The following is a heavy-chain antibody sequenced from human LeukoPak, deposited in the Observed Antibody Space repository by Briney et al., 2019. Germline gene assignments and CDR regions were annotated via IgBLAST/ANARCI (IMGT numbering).Heavy chain of an antibody. Sequence: ASLKVSCKASGYTFTSYDINGVRQDTGEGLEWIGWMNPNSGNTGYAQKFQGRVTMTRNTSISTAYMELSSLRSEDTAVYYCARIPSMVRGVIPYGMDVWGQGTTVTVSS. D-gene: IGHD3-10*01. J-gene: IGHJ6*02. V-gene: IGHV1-8*01. CDR1: GYTFTSYD. CDR3: ARIPSMVRGVIPYGMDV. CDR2: MNPNSGNT.